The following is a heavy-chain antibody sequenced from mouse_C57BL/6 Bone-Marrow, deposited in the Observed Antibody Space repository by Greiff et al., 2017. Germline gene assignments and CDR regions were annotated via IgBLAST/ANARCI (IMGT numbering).Heavy chain of an antibody. CDR3: TSDGDY. V-gene: IGHV1-15*01. Sequence: QVQLKESGAELVRPGASVTLSCQASGYTFPDYEMHWVKQTPVHGLEWIGAIDPETGGTAYNQKFKGKAILTADKSSSTAYMELRSLTSEDSAVYYCTSDGDYWGQGTTLTVSS. J-gene: IGHJ2*01. CDR2: IDPETGGT. CDR1: GYTFPDYE.